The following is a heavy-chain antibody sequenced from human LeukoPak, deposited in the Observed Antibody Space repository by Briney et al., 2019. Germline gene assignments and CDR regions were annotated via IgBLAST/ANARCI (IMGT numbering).Heavy chain of an antibody. D-gene: IGHD1-14*01. J-gene: IGHJ4*02. CDR3: ARGGPFNPFDY. Sequence: SETLSLTCTVSGGSISSSSYYWGWIRQPPGTGLEWIGSIYYSGSTYYNPSLKSRVTISVDTSKNQFSLKLSSVTAADTAVYYCARGGPFNPFDYWGQGTLVTVSS. CDR2: IYYSGST. CDR1: GGSISSSSYY. V-gene: IGHV4-39*01.